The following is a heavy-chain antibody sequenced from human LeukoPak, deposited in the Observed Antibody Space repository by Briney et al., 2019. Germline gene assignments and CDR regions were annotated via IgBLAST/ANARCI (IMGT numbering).Heavy chain of an antibody. V-gene: IGHV4-39*07. CDR1: GGSISSSSYY. D-gene: IGHD6-19*01. Sequence: SETLSLTCTVSGGSISSSSYYWGWIRQPRGKGLEWIGSIYYSGSTYYNPSLKSRVTISVDTSKNQFSPKLSSVTAADTAVYYCARKSSGWYPDAFDIWGQGTMVTVSS. CDR2: IYYSGST. J-gene: IGHJ3*02. CDR3: ARKSSGWYPDAFDI.